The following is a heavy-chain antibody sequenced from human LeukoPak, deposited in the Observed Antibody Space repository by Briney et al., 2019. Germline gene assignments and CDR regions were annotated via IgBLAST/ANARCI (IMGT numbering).Heavy chain of an antibody. J-gene: IGHJ4*02. CDR3: ARDPDSGSY. CDR2: IRYDGGNK. V-gene: IGHV3-30*02. Sequence: GGSLRLSCAASGFTFSSYGMHWVRQAPGKGLEWVAFIRYDGGNKYYADSVKGRFTISRDNSKNTLYLQMNSLRAEDTAVYYCARDPDSGSYWGQGTLVTVSS. CDR1: GFTFSSYG. D-gene: IGHD1-26*01.